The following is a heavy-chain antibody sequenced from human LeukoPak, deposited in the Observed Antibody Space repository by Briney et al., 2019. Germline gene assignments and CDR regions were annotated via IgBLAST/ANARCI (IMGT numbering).Heavy chain of an antibody. CDR2: IYYSGST. J-gene: IGHJ4*02. Sequence: SETLPLTCTVSGGSISSGGYYWGWIRQHPGKGLEWIGYIYYSGSTYYNPSLKSRVTISVDTSKNQFSLKLSSVTAADTAVYYCAREVIEMATIRYFDYWGQGTLVTVSS. CDR3: AREVIEMATIRYFDY. D-gene: IGHD5-24*01. V-gene: IGHV4-31*03. CDR1: GGSISSGGYY.